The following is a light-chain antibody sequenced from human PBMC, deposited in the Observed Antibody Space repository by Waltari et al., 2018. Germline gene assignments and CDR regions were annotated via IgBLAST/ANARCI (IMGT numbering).Light chain of an antibody. CDR3: CSYAGSYTV. CDR1: SSDVGGYNY. J-gene: IGLJ2*01. CDR2: DVS. Sequence: QSALTQPRSVSGSPGQSVTISCTGTSSDVGGYNYVSWYQQHPGKAPKLMIYDVSNRPPGVPDRFSGSKSGNTASLTISGLQAEDEADYYCCSYAGSYTVFGGGTKLTVL. V-gene: IGLV2-11*01.